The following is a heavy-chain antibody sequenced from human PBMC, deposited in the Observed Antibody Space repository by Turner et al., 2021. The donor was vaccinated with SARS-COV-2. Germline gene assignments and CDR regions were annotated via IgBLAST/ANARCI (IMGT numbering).Heavy chain of an antibody. J-gene: IGHJ5*02. CDR3: ARELPNNWFDP. V-gene: IGHV4-59*01. CDR2: IYYRGST. CDR1: GASISSNY. Sequence: QVLLQESGPGLVKHSETLYLTCTVSGASISSNYWAWIRQPPGKRLEWIGYIYYRGSTNYNPSLKSRVTISVDTSKNQFSLKLTSVTAADTAVYFCARELPNNWFDPWGQGTLVTVSS.